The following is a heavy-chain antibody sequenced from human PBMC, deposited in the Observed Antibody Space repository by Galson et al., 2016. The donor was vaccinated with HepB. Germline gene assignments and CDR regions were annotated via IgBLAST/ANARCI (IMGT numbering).Heavy chain of an antibody. CDR2: IDYRGTT. V-gene: IGHV4-39*01. CDR3: VRRNDFDYWSGFRDAYGMDV. D-gene: IGHD3-3*01. Sequence: SETLSLTCTVSGDTSQSMSSSSFNWGWIRQSPTTGLEWVGNIDYRGTTSYNPSLESRVTISLDTSTRPFSLEVASVTAADTAVYYCVRRNDFDYWSGFRDAYGMDVWGQGTTVIVSS. J-gene: IGHJ6*02. CDR1: GDTSQSMSSSSFN.